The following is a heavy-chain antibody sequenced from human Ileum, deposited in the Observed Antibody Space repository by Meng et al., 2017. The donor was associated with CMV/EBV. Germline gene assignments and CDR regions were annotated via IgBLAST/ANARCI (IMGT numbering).Heavy chain of an antibody. V-gene: IGHV3-30*02. J-gene: IGHJ3*02. D-gene: IGHD6-6*01. CDR2: IHHDGSNK. CDR3: ATEYSSSPGVVLGDAFHI. Sequence: GESLKISCVASGFSFSSYGMHWVRQAPGKGLEWVTFIHHDGSNKTYTDSVKGRFTISRDNSKNTLYVQMNSLRDEDTAVYYCATEYSSSPGVVLGDAFHIWGQGTVVTVSS. CDR1: GFSFSSYG.